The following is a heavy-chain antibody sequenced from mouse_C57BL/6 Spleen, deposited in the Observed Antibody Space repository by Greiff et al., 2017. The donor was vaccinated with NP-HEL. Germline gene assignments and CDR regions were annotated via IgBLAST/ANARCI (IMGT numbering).Heavy chain of an antibody. CDR3: ARTGPSFAY. D-gene: IGHD4-1*01. J-gene: IGHJ3*01. CDR1: GYAFSSYW. V-gene: IGHV1-80*01. Sequence: VQLQQSGAELVKPGASVKISCKASGYAFSSYWMHWVKQRPGKGLEWIGQIYPGDGDTNYNGKFKGKATLTADKSSSTAYMQLSSLTSEDSAVYFSARTGPSFAYWGQGTLVTVSA. CDR2: IYPGDGDT.